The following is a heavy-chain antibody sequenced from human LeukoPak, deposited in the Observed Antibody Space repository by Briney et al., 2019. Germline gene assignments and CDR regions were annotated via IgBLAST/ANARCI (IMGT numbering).Heavy chain of an antibody. CDR2: ISWNSGSI. V-gene: IGHV3-9*03. CDR1: GFTFDDYA. D-gene: IGHD4-17*01. J-gene: IGHJ4*02. CDR3: AKDSDGDYLCYYFDY. Sequence: GGSLRLSCAASGFTFDDYAMHWVRQAPGKGLEWVSGISWNSGSIGYADSVKGRFTISRDNAKNSLYLQMNSLRAEDMALYYCAKDSDGDYLCYYFDYWGQGTLVTVSS.